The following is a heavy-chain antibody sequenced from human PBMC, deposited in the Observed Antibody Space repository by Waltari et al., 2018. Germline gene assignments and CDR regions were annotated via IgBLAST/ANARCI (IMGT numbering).Heavy chain of an antibody. CDR3: ARSFRTYGGADCYDVWYFQH. CDR2: VNRDGSGI. D-gene: IGHD2-21*02. J-gene: IGHJ1*01. V-gene: IGHV3-74*01. Sequence: GKWLVWVSRVNRDGSGISCADSVKGRFTISRDNAKNTLYLQMYSLRAGDTAVYYCARSFRTYGGADCYDVWYFQHWGQGTLVTVSS.